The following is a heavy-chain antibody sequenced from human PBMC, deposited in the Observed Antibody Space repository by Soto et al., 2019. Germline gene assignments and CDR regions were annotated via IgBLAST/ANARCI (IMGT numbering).Heavy chain of an antibody. CDR1: GFTFTDSA. CDR2: IRSKANTFAT. CDR3: TITRPYYDSLAAFYFAY. Sequence: EVQLMESGGGLVQPGGSLQLSCAASGFTFTDSAIHWVRQASGKGLEWIGHIRSKANTFATAYAAPVKGRFTISRDDSKNTAYLQVISLKTEDTAVYYCTITRPYYDSLAAFYFAYWGQGTLVTVSS. D-gene: IGHD3-9*01. V-gene: IGHV3-73*02. J-gene: IGHJ4*02.